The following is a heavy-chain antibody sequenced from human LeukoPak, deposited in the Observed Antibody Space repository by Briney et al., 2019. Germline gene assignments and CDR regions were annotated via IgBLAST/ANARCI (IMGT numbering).Heavy chain of an antibody. J-gene: IGHJ4*02. V-gene: IGHV3-23*01. Sequence: GGSLRLSCAASGFTFTKYGMSWVRQAPGKGLEWISTISDSGAYTYYADFVKGRFTVSRDNSKNMVFLEVNSLRAEDTATYFCAKGRILWFGEQSDFDYWGQGTLVTVSS. CDR3: AKGRILWFGEQSDFDY. CDR2: ISDSGAYT. D-gene: IGHD3-10*01. CDR1: GFTFTKYG.